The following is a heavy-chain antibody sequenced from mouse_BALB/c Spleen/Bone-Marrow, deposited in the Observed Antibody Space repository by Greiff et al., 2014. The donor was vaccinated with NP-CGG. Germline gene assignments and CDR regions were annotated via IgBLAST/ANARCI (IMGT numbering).Heavy chain of an antibody. V-gene: IGHV1-77*01. CDR2: IYPGSGST. J-gene: IGHJ1*01. CDR1: GYTFTDYV. D-gene: IGHD2-4*01. Sequence: QVQLQQPGPELVKPGASVEMSCKASGYTFTDYVISWVKQRTGQGLEWIGEIYPGSGSTYYNEKFKGKATLTADKSSNTAYMQLSSLTSEDSAVYFCARYYDYDWYYDVWGAGTTVTVSS. CDR3: ARYYDYDWYYDV.